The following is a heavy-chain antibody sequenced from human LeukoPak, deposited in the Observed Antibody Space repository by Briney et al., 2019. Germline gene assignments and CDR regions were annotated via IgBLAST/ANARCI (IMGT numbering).Heavy chain of an antibody. V-gene: IGHV1-2*02. CDR1: GYTFTGYY. Sequence: ASVKVSCKASGYTFTGYYMHWVRQAPGQGLEWMGWINPNSGGTNYARKFQGRVTMTRDTSISTAYMELSRLRSDDTAVYYCARVRITMIVVVTYFDYWGQGTLVTVSS. D-gene: IGHD3-22*01. CDR3: ARVRITMIVVVTYFDY. CDR2: INPNSGGT. J-gene: IGHJ4*02.